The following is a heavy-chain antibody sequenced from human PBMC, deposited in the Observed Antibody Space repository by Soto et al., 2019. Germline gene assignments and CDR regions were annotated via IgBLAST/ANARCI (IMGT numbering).Heavy chain of an antibody. CDR2: IVPILGTT. CDR1: GGTFSSYT. D-gene: IGHD2-15*01. J-gene: IGHJ4*02. Sequence: QVQLVQSGTEVKKPGSSVKVSCKVSGGTFSSYTVSWVRHAPGQGLEWMGGIVPILGTTNYAQKFQGRVTITADESTSTSYMELSNLRSGATAVYYCARPRYCRGGRCYNNLDYWGQGTLITVSS. CDR3: ARPRYCRGGRCYNNLDY. V-gene: IGHV1-69*16.